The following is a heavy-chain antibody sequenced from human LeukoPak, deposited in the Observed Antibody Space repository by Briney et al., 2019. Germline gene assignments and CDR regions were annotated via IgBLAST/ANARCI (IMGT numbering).Heavy chain of an antibody. CDR2: FDPEDGET. D-gene: IGHD6-13*01. Sequence: GASVKVSCKVSGYTLTELSMHWVRQAPGKGLEWMGGFDPEDGETIYAQKFQGRVTMTEDTSTDTAYMELSSLRSEDTAVYYCARGGEESRDSSSWYSCMDVWGQGTTVTVSS. CDR1: GYTLTELS. J-gene: IGHJ6*02. V-gene: IGHV1-24*01. CDR3: ARGGEESRDSSSWYSCMDV.